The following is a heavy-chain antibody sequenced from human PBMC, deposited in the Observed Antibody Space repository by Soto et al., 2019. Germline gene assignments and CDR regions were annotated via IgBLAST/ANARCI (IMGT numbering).Heavy chain of an antibody. J-gene: IGHJ6*02. D-gene: IGHD6-6*01. CDR1: GYSLSSGYY. CDR2: IYHSGST. CDR3: ARESAALGDYYYYGMEV. V-gene: IGHV4-38-2*02. Sequence: ETLSLTCAVSGYSLSSGYYWGWIRQPPGKGLEWIGSIYHSGSTYYNPSLKSRVTISVDTAKNQYSLKLSSVTAADTAVYYCARESAALGDYYYYGMEVWGQGTTGTVAS.